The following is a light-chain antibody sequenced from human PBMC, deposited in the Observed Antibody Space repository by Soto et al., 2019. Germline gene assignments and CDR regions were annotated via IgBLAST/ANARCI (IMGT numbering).Light chain of an antibody. CDR3: QQTSAFPRT. J-gene: IGKJ2*01. CDR2: GAY. Sequence: EIVMTQSPATLSVSPGERATVPGRASQSVRNNLAWYQQKPGQAPRLLIYGAYTRATGITARFSGSGYGTEFTLTISSLQPEDFATYYCQQTSAFPRTFGQGTKVDIK. CDR1: QSVRNN. V-gene: IGKV3-15*01.